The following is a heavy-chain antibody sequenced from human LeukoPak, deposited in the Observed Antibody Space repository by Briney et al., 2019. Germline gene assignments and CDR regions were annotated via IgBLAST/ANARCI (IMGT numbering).Heavy chain of an antibody. CDR1: GGTFSSYA. V-gene: IGHV1-69*05. CDR3: AGDRYYDSSGHTLFY. CDR2: IIPIFGTA. Sequence: SVKVSCKASGGTFSSYAISWVRQAPGQGLEWMGGIIPIFGTANYAQKFQGRVTITTDESTSTAYMELSSLRSEDTAVYYCAGDRYYDSSGHTLFYWGQGTLVTVSS. J-gene: IGHJ4*02. D-gene: IGHD3-22*01.